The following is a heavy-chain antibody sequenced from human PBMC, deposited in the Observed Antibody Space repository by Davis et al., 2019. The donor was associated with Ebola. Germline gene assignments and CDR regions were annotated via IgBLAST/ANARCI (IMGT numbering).Heavy chain of an antibody. J-gene: IGHJ6*04. CDR1: GDSISRSY. CDR2: IYYSGST. D-gene: IGHD1-26*01. V-gene: IGHV4-59*12. Sequence: SETLSLTCSVSGDSISRSYWSWIRQPPGKGLEWIGYIYYSGSTNYNPSLKSRVTISVDTSKNQFSLKLSSVTAADTAVYYCARVAVGKDYYYYGMDVWGKGTTVIVSS. CDR3: ARVAVGKDYYYYGMDV.